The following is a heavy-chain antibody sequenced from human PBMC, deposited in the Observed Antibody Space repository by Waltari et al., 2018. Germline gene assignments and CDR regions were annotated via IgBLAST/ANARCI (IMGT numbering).Heavy chain of an antibody. J-gene: IGHJ3*02. CDR1: GFTVSSNC. V-gene: IGHV3-53*01. CDR2: SLRGGSK. D-gene: IGHD7-27*01. Sequence: EVQLVESGGGLIQPGGSLRLSCAASGFTVSSNCMGWVRQGPGKGLWWGSVSLRGGSKYYADPVTGRVTISRDNSKNTLYLQMNSLRAEDTAVYYCARGGSGELPIGAFDIWGQGAMVSVSS. CDR3: ARGGSGELPIGAFDI.